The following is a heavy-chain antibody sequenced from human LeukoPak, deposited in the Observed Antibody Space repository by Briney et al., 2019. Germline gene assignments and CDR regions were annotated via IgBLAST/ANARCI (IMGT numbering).Heavy chain of an antibody. J-gene: IGHJ4*02. CDR3: ARPTPSTHLPDY. D-gene: IGHD2-15*01. Sequence: GGSLRLSCAASGFTFSDYYMSWVRQAPGKGLEWVSYISGSGSSIHYAASVKGRFTISRDNAKNSLYLQMNSLRAEDTAVYYCARPTPSTHLPDYWGQGTLVTVSS. CDR1: GFTFSDYY. CDR2: ISGSGSSI. V-gene: IGHV3-11*04.